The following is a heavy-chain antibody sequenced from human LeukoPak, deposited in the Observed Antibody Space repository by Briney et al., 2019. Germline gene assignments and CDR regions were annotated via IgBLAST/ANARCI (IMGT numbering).Heavy chain of an antibody. CDR3: ARDVDNYYDSSGYYHYYGMDV. CDR2: ISAYNGNT. Sequence: ASVKVSCKASGYTFTSYGISWVRQAPGQGLEWMGWISAYNGNTNYAQKLQGRVTMTTDTSTSTAYMELRSLRSDDTAVYYCARDVDNYYDSSGYYHYYGMDVWGQGTTVTVSS. CDR1: GYTFTSYG. J-gene: IGHJ6*02. V-gene: IGHV1-18*01. D-gene: IGHD3-22*01.